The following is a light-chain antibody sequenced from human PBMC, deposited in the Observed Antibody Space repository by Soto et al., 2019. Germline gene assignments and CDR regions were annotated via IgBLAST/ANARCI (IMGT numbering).Light chain of an antibody. Sequence: DIQMTQSPSTLSASVGDRVTITCRASQSIGGWLAWYQQKPGKAPKLLIYGASTLESGVPSRFSGSGSGTDFTLIISNLQPDDFATYYCQQYTTYSYTFGQGTQL. CDR2: GAS. V-gene: IGKV1-5*01. CDR3: QQYTTYSYT. J-gene: IGKJ2*01. CDR1: QSIGGW.